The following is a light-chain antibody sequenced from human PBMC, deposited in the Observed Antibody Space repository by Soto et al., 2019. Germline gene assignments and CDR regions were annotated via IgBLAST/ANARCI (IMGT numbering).Light chain of an antibody. Sequence: ETVLTQSPATLSLSPGERATLSCRASESVSNSLAWYQHKPGQAPRLLIYGASNRATGIPDRFSGSGSGADFTLTISRLQSEDFAVYYCLRYDNWPWTFGRGTKVDIK. J-gene: IGKJ1*01. CDR3: LRYDNWPWT. V-gene: IGKV3-11*01. CDR1: ESVSNS. CDR2: GAS.